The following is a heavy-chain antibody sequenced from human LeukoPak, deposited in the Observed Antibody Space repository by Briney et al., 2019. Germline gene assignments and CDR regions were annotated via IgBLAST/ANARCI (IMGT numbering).Heavy chain of an antibody. CDR2: IYYSGST. CDR1: GGSISSYY. D-gene: IGHD3-3*01. Sequence: SETLSLTCTVSGGSISSYYWSWIRQPPGKGLEWIGYIYYSGSTNYNPSLKSRVTISVDTSKNQFSLKLSSVTAADTAVYYCARGGSGYSPPSDYRGQGTLVTVSS. J-gene: IGHJ4*02. V-gene: IGHV4-59*01. CDR3: ARGGSGYSPPSDY.